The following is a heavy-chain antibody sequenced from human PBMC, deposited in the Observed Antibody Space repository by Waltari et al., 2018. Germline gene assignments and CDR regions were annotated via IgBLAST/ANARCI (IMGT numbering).Heavy chain of an antibody. J-gene: IGHJ6*02. V-gene: IGHV4-34*08. CDR3: VRLEDCSGPGGNCYGGDPFALDV. D-gene: IGHD2-15*01. CDR1: GFTFSGHY. Sequence: QVQLVQSGPDVKKPGASMKVSCKASGFTFSGHYIHWFRQAPGKGLQWIGEINHAGNRNYNPSLKSRVTMLVDTSRSQFSLKMSSMTAADTALYYCVRLEDCSGPGGNCYGGDPFALDVWGQGTTVTVSS. CDR2: INHAGNR.